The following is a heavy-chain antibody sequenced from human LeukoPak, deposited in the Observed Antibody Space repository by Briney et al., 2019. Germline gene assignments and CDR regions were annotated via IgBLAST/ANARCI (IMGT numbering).Heavy chain of an antibody. CDR2: IFYNGNT. V-gene: IGHV4-59*01. CDR3: ARYSGYYSFDY. Sequence: SETLSLTCTVSDGSMSPYYWSWIRQSPGKGLEWIAYIFYNGNTKYNPSLWSRVTISIDTSRNQFFLNLNSVTAADTAVYYCARYSGYYSFDYWGQGTLVTVSS. D-gene: IGHD3-22*01. J-gene: IGHJ4*02. CDR1: DGSMSPYY.